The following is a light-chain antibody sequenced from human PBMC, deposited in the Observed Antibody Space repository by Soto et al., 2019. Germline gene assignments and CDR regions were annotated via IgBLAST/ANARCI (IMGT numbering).Light chain of an antibody. J-gene: IGKJ2*01. V-gene: IGKV1-5*01. Sequence: DIQMTQSPSTLSASVGDRVTITCRASQSISSWLAWYQQKPGRAPKLLIYDASSLESGVPSRFSGSGYGTEFTLTISRLQPEYFATYYSQQDYSYSNTFGQANKLEIK. CDR1: QSISSW. CDR2: DAS. CDR3: QQDYSYSNT.